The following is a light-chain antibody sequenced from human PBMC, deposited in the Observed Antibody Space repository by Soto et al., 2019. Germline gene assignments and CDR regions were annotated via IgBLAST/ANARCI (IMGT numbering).Light chain of an antibody. J-gene: IGKJ2*01. CDR3: FFQGHYHPAYT. CDR2: GAF. CDR1: QSVSSRN. Sequence: EIVLTQSPGTLSLFPGERATLSCRASQSVSSRNLAWYRQKPGQATSLLIYGAFNPAAGIPDRVSGSGAATDFSLSVITLELAHFVLYECFFQGHYHPAYTFGQGTKL. V-gene: IGKV3-20*01.